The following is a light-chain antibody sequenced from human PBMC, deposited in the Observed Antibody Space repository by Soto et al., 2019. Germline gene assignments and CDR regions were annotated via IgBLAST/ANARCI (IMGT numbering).Light chain of an antibody. J-gene: IGLJ1*01. CDR3: SSYRSGGTFV. CDR2: VVS. V-gene: IGLV2-14*01. Sequence: QSALTQPASVSGSPGQSIAISCTGTSSGVGGYNYVSRHQQHPGKAPKVLISVVSNRPSGVSNRFSGSKSGNTASLTISGLQAEDEADYYCSSYRSGGTFVFGSGTKVTVL. CDR1: SSGVGGYNY.